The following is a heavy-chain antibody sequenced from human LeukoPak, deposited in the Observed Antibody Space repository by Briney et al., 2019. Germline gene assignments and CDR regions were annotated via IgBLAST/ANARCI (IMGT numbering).Heavy chain of an antibody. V-gene: IGHV1-2*02. CDR3: ARDFGVVPFDY. CDR2: INPNSGGT. Sequence: ASVKVSCKTSGYTFTGYYIHWVRQAPGQGLEWMGWINPNSGGTNYAQKFQGRVTLTRDTSISTAYMELSRLRSDDTAVYYCARDFGVVPFDYWGQGTLVTVSS. CDR1: GYTFTGYY. J-gene: IGHJ4*02. D-gene: IGHD3-3*01.